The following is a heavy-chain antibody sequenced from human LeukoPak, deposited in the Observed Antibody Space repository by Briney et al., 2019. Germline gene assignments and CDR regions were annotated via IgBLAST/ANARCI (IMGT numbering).Heavy chain of an antibody. CDR2: VDHTGST. CDR1: DDSIAMYY. V-gene: IGHV4-59*01. J-gene: IGHJ6*03. CDR3: ARGRVSSSTWYSTYYYYFYMDA. D-gene: IGHD4-11*01. Sequence: PSETLSLTCTVSDDSIAMYYWTWIRQPPGKGLEWIGYVDHTGSTKFNPSLNGRVSISRDTSKNLFSLRLRSVTAADTAVYFCARGRVSSSTWYSTYYYYFYMDAWGKGTTVTVSS.